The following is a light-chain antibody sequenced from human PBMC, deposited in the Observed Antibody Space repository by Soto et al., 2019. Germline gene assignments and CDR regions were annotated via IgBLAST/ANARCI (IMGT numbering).Light chain of an antibody. V-gene: IGLV1-47*01. CDR1: SSNIGSNY. CDR2: RSN. CDR3: AAWDDSLSGVI. Sequence: QSVLTQPPSASGTLGQRVTISCSGSSSNIGSNYVYWYQQLPGTAPKLLIYRSNQRPSGVPDRFSGSKSGTSASLALSGLQSEDEDHYYCAAWDDSLSGVIFGGGTKLTVL. J-gene: IGLJ2*01.